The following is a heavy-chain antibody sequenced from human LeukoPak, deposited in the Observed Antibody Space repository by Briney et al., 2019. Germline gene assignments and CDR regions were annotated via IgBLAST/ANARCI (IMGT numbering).Heavy chain of an antibody. Sequence: SETLSLTCAVSGGSISSGGYSWSWIRQPPGKGLEWIGCIYHSGSTYYNPSLKSRVTISVDRSKNQFSLKLSSVTAADTAVYYCARGAYDYGDYYWFDPWGQGTLVTVSS. CDR3: ARGAYDYGDYYWFDP. J-gene: IGHJ5*02. V-gene: IGHV4-30-2*01. CDR2: IYHSGST. CDR1: GGSISSGGYS. D-gene: IGHD4-17*01.